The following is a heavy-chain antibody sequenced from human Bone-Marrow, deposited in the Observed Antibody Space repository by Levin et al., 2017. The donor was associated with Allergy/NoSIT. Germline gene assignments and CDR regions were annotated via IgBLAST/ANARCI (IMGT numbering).Heavy chain of an antibody. J-gene: IGHJ5*02. CDR1: GFTFSSYG. CDR2: IWYDGSNK. CDR3: ARGLTGRSSGVAGFDP. Sequence: GGSLRLSCAASGFTFSSYGMHWVRQAPGKGLEWVAVIWYDGSNKYYADSVKGRFTISRDNSKNTLYLQMNSLRAEDTAVYYCARGLTGRSSGVAGFDPWGQGTLVTVSS. V-gene: IGHV3-33*01. D-gene: IGHD6-19*01.